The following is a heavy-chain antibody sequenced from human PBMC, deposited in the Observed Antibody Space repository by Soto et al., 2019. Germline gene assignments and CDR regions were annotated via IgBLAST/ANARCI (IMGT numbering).Heavy chain of an antibody. CDR1: GFTFSSYA. V-gene: IGHV3-23*01. D-gene: IGHD2-15*01. Sequence: GGSLRLSCAASGFTFSSYAMSWVRQAPGKGLEWVSAISGSGGSTYYADSVKGRFTISRDNSKNTLYLQMNSLSAEDTAVYYCATLGYCSGGSCYSPYYYGMDVWGQGTTVTVSS. J-gene: IGHJ6*02. CDR3: ATLGYCSGGSCYSPYYYGMDV. CDR2: ISGSGGST.